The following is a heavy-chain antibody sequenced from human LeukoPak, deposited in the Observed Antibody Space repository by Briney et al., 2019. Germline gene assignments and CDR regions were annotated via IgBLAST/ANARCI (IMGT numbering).Heavy chain of an antibody. CDR1: GGSFSGYF. D-gene: IGHD2-15*01. V-gene: IGHV4-34*01. CDR3: ARRPKDIIVVVAARGTFDY. Sequence: PSETLSLTCAVSGGSFSGYFCTWIRQTPGKGLERIGSIDYSGSTYYNPSLKSRVTISVDTSKNQFSLKLSSVTAADTAVYYCARRPKDIIVVVAARGTFDYWGQGILVTVSS. J-gene: IGHJ4*02. CDR2: IDYSGST.